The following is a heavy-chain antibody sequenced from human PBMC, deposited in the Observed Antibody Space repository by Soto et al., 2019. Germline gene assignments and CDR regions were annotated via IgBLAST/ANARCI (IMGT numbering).Heavy chain of an antibody. CDR1: GFNFGAYA. J-gene: IGHJ6*02. CDR2: ISGSSSGT. V-gene: IGHV3-23*01. Sequence: EARLLESGGGLIQPGGSLRLSCEASGFNFGAYAMSLVRQAPGKGLEWVSGISGSSSGTYYTDSVKGRFTISRDNSKNTVYLQMNSLGGEDTAVYYCAKDRSENFWVYYYAMDVWGQGTAVTVSS. D-gene: IGHD6-19*01. CDR3: AKDRSENFWVYYYAMDV.